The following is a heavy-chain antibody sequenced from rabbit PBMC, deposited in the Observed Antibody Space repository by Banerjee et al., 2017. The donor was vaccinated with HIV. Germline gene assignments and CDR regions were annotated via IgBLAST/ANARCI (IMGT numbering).Heavy chain of an antibody. CDR3: ARGAGDVGWGYGL. CDR2: IDPIFGSA. V-gene: IGHV1S45*01. Sequence: QEQLVESGGDLVKPDGSLTLTCTASGFSFSSIYHMCWVRQAPGKGLEWIGYIDPIFGSAYYASWVNGRFTISKHNAQNTTYLQLNSLTVADTATYFCARGAGDVGWGYGLWGPGTLVTVS. CDR1: GFSFSSIYH. J-gene: IGHJ6*01. D-gene: IGHD4-1*01.